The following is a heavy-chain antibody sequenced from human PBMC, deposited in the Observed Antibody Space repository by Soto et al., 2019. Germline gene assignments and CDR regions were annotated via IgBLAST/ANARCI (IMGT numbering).Heavy chain of an antibody. CDR1: GYTFTSYG. D-gene: IGHD6-13*01. CDR3: ARVWSPAGTKVRVRFDP. CDR2: ISAYNGNT. J-gene: IGHJ5*02. Sequence: ASVKVSCKASGYTFTSYGISWVRQAPGQGLEWMGWISAYNGNTNYAQKLQGRVTMTTDTSTSTAYMELRSLRSDDTAVYYCARVWSPAGTKVRVRFDPWGQGTLVALSS. V-gene: IGHV1-18*04.